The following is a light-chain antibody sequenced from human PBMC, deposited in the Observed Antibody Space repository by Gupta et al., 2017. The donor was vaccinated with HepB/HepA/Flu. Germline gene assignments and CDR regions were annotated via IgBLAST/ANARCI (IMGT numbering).Light chain of an antibody. CDR3: QVWDSSSDLV. CDR2: YES. Sequence: SYVLTQPPSVSVAPGKTARITCGGNNIGSKSVHWYQQKPGQAPVLVIYYESDRHSGIPERFSGSNSGNTATLTISRVEAGDEADYYCQVWDSSSDLVFGGGTKLTVL. V-gene: IGLV3-21*04. CDR1: NIGSKS. J-gene: IGLJ2*01.